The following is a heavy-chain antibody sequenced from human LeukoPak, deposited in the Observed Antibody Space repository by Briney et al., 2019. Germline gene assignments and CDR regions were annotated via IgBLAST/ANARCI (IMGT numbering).Heavy chain of an antibody. CDR1: GVTFSSYA. Sequence: PGGSLRLSCAVSGVTFSSYAMSWVRQAPGKGREWVSAISDRGGSTYYADSVKGRFTISRDNSKNTLHLQMNSLRAEDAAVYYCAKDTYSRNWFYFDYWGQGTLVTVSS. D-gene: IGHD6-13*01. V-gene: IGHV3-23*01. J-gene: IGHJ4*02. CDR3: AKDTYSRNWFYFDY. CDR2: ISDRGGST.